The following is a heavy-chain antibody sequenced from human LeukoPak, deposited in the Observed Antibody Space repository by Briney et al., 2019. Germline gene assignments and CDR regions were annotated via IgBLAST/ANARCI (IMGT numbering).Heavy chain of an antibody. CDR3: ASFYGGNSRFGYYYYYMDV. J-gene: IGHJ6*03. CDR2: IIPIFGTA. Sequence: SVKVSCKASGYTFTGYYMHWVRQAPGQGLEWMGGIIPIFGTANYAQKFRGRVTITADKSTSTAYMELSSLRSEDTAVYYCASFYGGNSRFGYYYYYMDVWGKGTTVTVSS. V-gene: IGHV1-69*06. CDR1: GYTFTGYY. D-gene: IGHD4-23*01.